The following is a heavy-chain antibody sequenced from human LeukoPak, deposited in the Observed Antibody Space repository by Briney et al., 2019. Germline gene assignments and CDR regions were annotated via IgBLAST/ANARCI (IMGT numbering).Heavy chain of an antibody. Sequence: ASVKVSCKASGYPFTAYVIHWVRQAPGQRLEWMGWINAGNGNTKYSQKFQGRVTITRDTSASTVYMELTSLRSEDTAVYYCARLHPGIGYFYGVDAWGQGTAVTVSS. J-gene: IGHJ6*02. D-gene: IGHD3-10*01. V-gene: IGHV1-3*01. CDR2: INAGNGNT. CDR3: ARLHPGIGYFYGVDA. CDR1: GYPFTAYV.